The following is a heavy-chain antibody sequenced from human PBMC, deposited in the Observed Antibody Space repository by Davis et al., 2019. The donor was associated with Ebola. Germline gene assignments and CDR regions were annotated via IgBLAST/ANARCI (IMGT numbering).Heavy chain of an antibody. V-gene: IGHV4-31*03. CDR3: ARGADFWSGYRFDH. CDR2: IYYSGST. J-gene: IGHJ4*02. CDR1: GDSISRPNYY. D-gene: IGHD3-3*01. Sequence: SETLSLTCTVSGDSISRPNYYWTWIRQLTGEGLEWIGYIYYSGSTYYNPSLKSRLSISIDTSKTQFSLSLRSVTVADTAVYYCARGADFWSGYRFDHWGQGTLVTVSS.